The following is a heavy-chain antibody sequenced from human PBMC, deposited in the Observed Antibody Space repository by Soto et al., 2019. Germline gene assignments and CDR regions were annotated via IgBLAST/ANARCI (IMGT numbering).Heavy chain of an antibody. V-gene: IGHV3-23*01. CDR1: GFTFSSYA. J-gene: IGHJ2*01. CDR2: ISGSGGST. Sequence: PGGSLRLSCAASGFTFSSYAMSWVRQAPGKGLEWVSAISGSGGSTYYADSVKGRFTISRGNSKNTLYLQMNSLRAEDTAVYYCAKVLWGNWYFDLWGRGTLVTVSS. CDR3: AKVLWGNWYFDL. D-gene: IGHD3-16*01.